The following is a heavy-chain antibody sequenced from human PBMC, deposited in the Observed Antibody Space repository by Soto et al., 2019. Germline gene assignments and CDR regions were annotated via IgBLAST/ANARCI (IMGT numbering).Heavy chain of an antibody. J-gene: IGHJ4*02. CDR3: ARSRGATTVTIIVS. CDR2: INHSGST. CDR1: GGSISTDHW. D-gene: IGHD4-17*01. Sequence: PSETLSLTCAVSGGSISTDHWWRWVRQPPGKGLEWIGEINHSGSTNYNTSLKSRVTTSVDKSKNQFSLKLSSVTAADTAVYYCARSRGATTVTIIVSWGQGILVSVS. V-gene: IGHV4-4*02.